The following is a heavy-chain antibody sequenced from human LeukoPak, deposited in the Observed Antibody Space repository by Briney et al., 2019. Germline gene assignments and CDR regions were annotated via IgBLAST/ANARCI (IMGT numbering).Heavy chain of an antibody. J-gene: IGHJ4*02. V-gene: IGHV3-23*01. CDR1: GFTFSNYA. CDR2: ICGNGDST. Sequence: GGSLRLSCAASGFTFSNYAMSWVRQTPREGLERVSVICGNGDSTYYADSVKGRFTISRDNSKNTLYLQMNSLRAEDTAVYYCAKGSGGTCYSPLDYWGQGTLVTVSS. CDR3: AKGSGGTCYSPLDY. D-gene: IGHD2-15*01.